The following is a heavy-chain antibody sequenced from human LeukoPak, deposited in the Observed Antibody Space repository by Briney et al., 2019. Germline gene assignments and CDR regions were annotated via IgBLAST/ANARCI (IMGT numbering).Heavy chain of an antibody. CDR1: GFTFSSYA. Sequence: GGSLRLSCSASGFTFSSYAMHWVRQAPGKGLEYVSAISSNGGSTYYADSMKGRFTISRDNSKNTLYLQMSSLRAEDTAVYYCVKDRANWNDVIDYWGQGSLVTVSS. CDR3: VKDRANWNDVIDY. J-gene: IGHJ4*02. CDR2: ISSNGGST. D-gene: IGHD1-20*01. V-gene: IGHV3-64D*06.